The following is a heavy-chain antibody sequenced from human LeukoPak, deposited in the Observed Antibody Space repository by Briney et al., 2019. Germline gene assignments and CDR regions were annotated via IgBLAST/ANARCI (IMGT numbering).Heavy chain of an antibody. CDR3: ARVYYSNSYDYWYFDL. V-gene: IGHV4-59*01. D-gene: IGHD6-13*01. Sequence: SETLSLTCTVSGGSISRYYWSWIRQPPGKGRAWIGYIYYSGSTNYNPSLKSRVTISVDTSKNQFPLKLSSVTAADTAVYYCARVYYSNSYDYWYFDLWGRGTLVTVSS. CDR2: IYYSGST. CDR1: GGSISRYY. J-gene: IGHJ2*01.